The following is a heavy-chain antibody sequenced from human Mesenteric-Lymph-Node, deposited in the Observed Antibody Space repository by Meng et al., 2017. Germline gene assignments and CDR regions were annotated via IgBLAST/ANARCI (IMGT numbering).Heavy chain of an antibody. CDR1: GGSFSGSY. D-gene: IGHD6-19*01. V-gene: IGHV4-34*01. CDR2: INHSGST. Sequence: QLPLQGVGPGPVKPSGTRSLHCAVYGGSFSGSYWSWIRQPPGKGLEWMGEINHSGSTNYNPSLKSRVTISVDTSKNQFSLKLSSVTAADTAVYYCARFALGGWYSWFDPWGQGTLVTVSS. J-gene: IGHJ5*02. CDR3: ARFALGGWYSWFDP.